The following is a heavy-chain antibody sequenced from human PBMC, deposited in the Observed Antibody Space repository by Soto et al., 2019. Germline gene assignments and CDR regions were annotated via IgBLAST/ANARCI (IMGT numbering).Heavy chain of an antibody. D-gene: IGHD2-15*01. CDR3: ARRKVVITTEPNYFYFDMDV. CDR2: IYYSGTT. CDR1: GGSISAHTHY. V-gene: IGHV4-39*01. Sequence: PSETLSLTCTVSGGSISAHTHYWSWIRQSPGGGLEWIASIYYSGTTYYNPSLQNRLTISADRSKNQVSLLLTSVTAADTAVYYCARRKVVITTEPNYFYFDMDVWGPGTTVTV. J-gene: IGHJ6*02.